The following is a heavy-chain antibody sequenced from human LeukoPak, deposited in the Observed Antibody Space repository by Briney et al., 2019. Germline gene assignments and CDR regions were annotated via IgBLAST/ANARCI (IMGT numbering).Heavy chain of an antibody. J-gene: IGHJ4*02. D-gene: IGHD3-16*02. CDR3: ARSIYNDQGTFEC. CDR2: VDYSGST. CDR1: GGSISGYY. Sequence: PSETLSLTCTVSGGSISGYYWTWIRQPPGKGLEWIGNVDYSGSTNFHPSLKSRVIVSLDMSKNKFSLNLTSVTAADAAVYYCARSIYNDQGTFECWGQGAPVTVSS. V-gene: IGHV4-59*01.